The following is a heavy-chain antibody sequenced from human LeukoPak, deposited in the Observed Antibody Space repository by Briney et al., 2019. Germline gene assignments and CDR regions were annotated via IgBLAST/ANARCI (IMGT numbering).Heavy chain of an antibody. CDR1: GFSLSTSGVG. J-gene: IGHJ4*02. CDR2: IYWNDDK. V-gene: IGHV2-5*01. CDR3: AHSHYDFWSGYYDFRY. D-gene: IGHD3-3*01. Sequence: ESDPTLVNPTQTLTLTCTFSGFSLSTSGVGVGWIRQPPGKALEWLALIYWNDDKRYSPSLKSRLTITKDTSKNQVVLTMTNMDPVDTATYYCAHSHYDFWSGYYDFRYWGQGTLVTVSS.